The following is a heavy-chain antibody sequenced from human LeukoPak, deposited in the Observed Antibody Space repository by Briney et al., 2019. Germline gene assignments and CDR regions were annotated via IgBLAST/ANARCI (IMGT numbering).Heavy chain of an antibody. D-gene: IGHD2-15*01. J-gene: IGHJ4*02. CDR3: ARSGSSLYYFDY. Sequence: GGSLTLSCAASGFTFSNYDMNWVRQAPGKGLEWVSSISSSSSYIYYADSMKGRFTVSRDNAKNSLFLQMNSLRAEDTAVYYCARSGSSLYYFDYWGQGTLVTVSS. V-gene: IGHV3-21*01. CDR1: GFTFSNYD. CDR2: ISSSSSYI.